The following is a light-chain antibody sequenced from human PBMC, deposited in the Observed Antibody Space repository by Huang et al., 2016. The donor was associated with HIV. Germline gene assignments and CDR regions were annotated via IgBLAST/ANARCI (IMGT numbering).Light chain of an antibody. CDR2: DAS. CDR1: QDISNY. Sequence: DIQLTQSPPSLSASVGDTVTITCQASQDISNYLNWYQEKPGSAPKFLVYDASNVEAGVPSRFSGSGSGTQCTFTISTLQPEDIGTYYCQHYGDLPFTFGPGTKVDLK. V-gene: IGKV1-33*01. CDR3: QHYGDLPFT. J-gene: IGKJ3*01.